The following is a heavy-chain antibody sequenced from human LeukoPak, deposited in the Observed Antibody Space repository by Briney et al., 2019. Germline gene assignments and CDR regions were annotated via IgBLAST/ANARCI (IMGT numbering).Heavy chain of an antibody. J-gene: IGHJ4*02. CDR1: GYTFTSYG. D-gene: IGHD6-13*01. Sequence: ASVKVSCKASGYTFTSYGISWVRQAPGQGLEWMGWMNPNSGNTGYAQKFQGRVTITRNTSISTAYMELSSLRSEDTAVYYCARGLRGSSWYRSSGWHSDYWGQGTLVTVSS. V-gene: IGHV1-8*03. CDR2: MNPNSGNT. CDR3: ARGLRGSSWYRSSGWHSDY.